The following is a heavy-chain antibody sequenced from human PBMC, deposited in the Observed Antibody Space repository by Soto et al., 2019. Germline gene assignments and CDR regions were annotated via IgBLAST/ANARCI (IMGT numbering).Heavy chain of an antibody. V-gene: IGHV3-23*01. J-gene: IGHJ4*02. Sequence: EVQLLASGGGLVQPGGSLRLSCAATGFIFNAYAMTWVRQAPGKGLEWVSAIGGSGGDTYYAASVKGRFTISRDNSKDTVDLEMNRLRVDDTAVYFCARVASDYINSADHWGQGILVTVSS. D-gene: IGHD4-4*01. CDR2: IGGSGGDT. CDR3: ARVASDYINSADH. CDR1: GFIFNAYA.